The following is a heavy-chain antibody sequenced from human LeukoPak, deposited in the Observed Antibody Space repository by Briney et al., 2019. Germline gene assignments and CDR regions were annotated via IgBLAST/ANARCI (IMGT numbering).Heavy chain of an antibody. CDR3: ARGRPHGNDY. CDR2: ISYDGSSK. J-gene: IGHJ4*02. D-gene: IGHD4-23*01. CDR1: GFTFSSYG. Sequence: GRSLRLSCAASGFTFSSYGVHWVRQAPGKGLEWVAVISYDGSSKYYADSVKGRFTISRDNSKNTLYLQMNSLRGEDTAVYYRARGRPHGNDYWGQGTLVTVSS. V-gene: IGHV3-30*03.